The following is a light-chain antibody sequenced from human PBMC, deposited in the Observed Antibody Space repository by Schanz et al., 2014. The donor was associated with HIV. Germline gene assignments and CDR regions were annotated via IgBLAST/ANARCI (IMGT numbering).Light chain of an antibody. CDR2: GTS. J-gene: IGKJ3*01. CDR1: QSVSSNF. Sequence: EIVLTQSPGTLSLSPGERATLSCRASQSVSSNFLAWYQQKPGQAPRLVIFGTSNRATGIPDRFSGSGSGTDFTLTISRLEPEDFAVYYCQHYGSSFGPGTKVDIK. CDR3: QHYGSS. V-gene: IGKV3-20*01.